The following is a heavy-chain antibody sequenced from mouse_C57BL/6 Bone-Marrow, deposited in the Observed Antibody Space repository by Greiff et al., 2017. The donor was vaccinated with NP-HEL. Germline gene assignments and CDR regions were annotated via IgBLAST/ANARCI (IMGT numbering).Heavy chain of an antibody. CDR1: GFSLTSYA. Sequence: VQRVESGPGLVAPSQSLSITCTVSGFSLTSYAISWVRQPPGKGLEWLGVIWTGGGTNYNSALKSRLSISKDNSKSQVFLKMNSLQTDDTARYYCARNEGNYYGSSPWYFDVWGTGTTVTVSS. CDR3: ARNEGNYYGSSPWYFDV. D-gene: IGHD1-1*01. CDR2: IWTGGGT. V-gene: IGHV2-9-1*01. J-gene: IGHJ1*03.